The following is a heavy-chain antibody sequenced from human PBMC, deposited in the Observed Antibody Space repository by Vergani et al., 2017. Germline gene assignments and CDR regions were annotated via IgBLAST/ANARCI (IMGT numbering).Heavy chain of an antibody. CDR2: ISWNSGAV. J-gene: IGHJ3*01. D-gene: IGHD5/OR15-5a*01. Sequence: EVDLVESGGGLAQPGGSLRLSCEASGITFWKFGMHWVRQGPGKGLEWVSGISWNSGAVDYADSVRGRFTISRDNAKNSLFLEKNSLRFEDTAVYFCTKGSVYYHDSAGHSYDPYTGFDLWGQGTLVTVSS. V-gene: IGHV3-9*01. CDR3: TKGSVYYHDSAGHSYDPYTGFDL. CDR1: GITFWKFG.